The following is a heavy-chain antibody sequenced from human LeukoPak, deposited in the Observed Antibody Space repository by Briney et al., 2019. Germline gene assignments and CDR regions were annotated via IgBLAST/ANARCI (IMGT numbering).Heavy chain of an antibody. CDR2: INHGGST. Sequence: SETLSLTCAVYGGSFSGYYWSWIRQPPGKGLEWIGEINHGGSTNYNPSLKSRVTISVDTSKSQFSLKLSSVTAADTAVYYCARGLRYYDILTGYYTYYFDYWGQGTLVAVSS. CDR3: ARGLRYYDILTGYYTYYFDY. D-gene: IGHD3-9*01. J-gene: IGHJ4*02. CDR1: GGSFSGYY. V-gene: IGHV4-34*01.